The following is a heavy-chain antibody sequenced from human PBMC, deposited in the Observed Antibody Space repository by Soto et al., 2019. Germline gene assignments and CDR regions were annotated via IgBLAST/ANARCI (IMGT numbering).Heavy chain of an antibody. Sequence: EVQLVQSGGDLVQPGGSLRLSCVASGLTFSTYWMTWVRHAPGMGLEWVAGIKEDASEELYVDSVKGRFSVSRDNAKNSLYLQLNSLSAEDTAVYYCATAISSPFSNFDYWGQGSLVTVSS. D-gene: IGHD2-2*01. CDR3: ATAISSPFSNFDY. V-gene: IGHV3-7*01. CDR1: GLTFSTYW. CDR2: IKEDASEE. J-gene: IGHJ4*02.